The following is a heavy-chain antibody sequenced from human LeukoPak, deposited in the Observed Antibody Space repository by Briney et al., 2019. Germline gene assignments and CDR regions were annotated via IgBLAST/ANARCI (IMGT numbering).Heavy chain of an antibody. CDR1: GGSISSGGYY. V-gene: IGHV4-61*08. J-gene: IGHJ6*02. Sequence: PSETPSLTCTVSGGSISSGGYYWSWIRQHPGKGLEWIGYIYYSGSTNYNPSLKSRVTMSVDTSKNQFSLKLSSVTAADTAVYYCARDPPYSYYYDSSGYKTSPYGMDVWGQGTTVTVSS. D-gene: IGHD3-22*01. CDR3: ARDPPYSYYYDSSGYKTSPYGMDV. CDR2: IYYSGST.